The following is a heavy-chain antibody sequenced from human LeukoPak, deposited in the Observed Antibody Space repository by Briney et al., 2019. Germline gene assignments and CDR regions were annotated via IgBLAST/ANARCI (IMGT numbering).Heavy chain of an antibody. CDR3: ARGVLWFGESIHFDY. CDR2: INHSGST. D-gene: IGHD3-10*01. Sequence: SETLSLTCAVYGGSFSGYYWSWIRQPPGKGLEWIGEINHSGSTNYNPSLKSRVTISVDTSKNQFSLKLSSVTAADTAVYYCARGVLWFGESIHFDYWGQGTLVTVPS. J-gene: IGHJ4*02. V-gene: IGHV4-34*01. CDR1: GGSFSGYY.